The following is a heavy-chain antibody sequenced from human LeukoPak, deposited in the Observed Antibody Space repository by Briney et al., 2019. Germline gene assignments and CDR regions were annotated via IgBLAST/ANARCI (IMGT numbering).Heavy chain of an antibody. CDR3: ARGFYYGSGSYYYYYYMDV. J-gene: IGHJ6*03. V-gene: IGHV3-23*01. CDR2: ISGSGGST. D-gene: IGHD3-10*01. Sequence: GGTLRLSCAASGFTFSSYGMSWVRQAPGKGLEWVSAISGSGGSTYYADSVKGRFTISRDNAKNSLFLQMNSLRAEDTAVYYCARGFYYGSGSYYYYYYMDVWGKGTTVTISS. CDR1: GFTFSSYG.